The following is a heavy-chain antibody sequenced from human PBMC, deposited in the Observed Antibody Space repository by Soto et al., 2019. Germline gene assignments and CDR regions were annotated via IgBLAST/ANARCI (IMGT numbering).Heavy chain of an antibody. J-gene: IGHJ4*02. CDR3: ARVFTPNIAAAGTFDY. CDR1: GGSIRSSNW. Sequence: QVQLQESGPGLVKPSGTLSLTCAVSGGSIRSSNWWSWVRQPPGKGLEWIGEIYHCGSTNYNPSRKSRVTITVDKSKNLFSLKLNSVTAADTAVYYWARVFTPNIAAAGTFDYWGQGTLVTVYS. V-gene: IGHV4-4*02. D-gene: IGHD6-13*01. CDR2: IYHCGST.